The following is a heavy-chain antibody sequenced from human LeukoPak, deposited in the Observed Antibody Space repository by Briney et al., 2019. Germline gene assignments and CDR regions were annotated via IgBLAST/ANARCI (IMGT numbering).Heavy chain of an antibody. J-gene: IGHJ4*02. D-gene: IGHD3-3*01. Sequence: GGSLRLSCVASGFTFSTYAMSWVHQAPGKGLEWVSTISGSGGSTYYADSVKGRFTISRDNSKNTLYLQMNSLRADDTAVYYCAKSPLRTRILLDYWGQGTLVTVSS. CDR2: ISGSGGST. CDR1: GFTFSTYA. CDR3: AKSPLRTRILLDY. V-gene: IGHV3-23*01.